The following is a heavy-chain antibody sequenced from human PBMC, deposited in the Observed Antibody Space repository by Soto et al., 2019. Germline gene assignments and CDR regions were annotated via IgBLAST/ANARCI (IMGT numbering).Heavy chain of an antibody. CDR2: INHSGST. CDR1: GGSFSGYY. J-gene: IGHJ4*02. Sequence: QVQLQQWGAGLLKPSETLSLTCAVYGGSFSGYYWSWIRQPPGKGLECIGEINHSGSTNYNPSLKSRVTISVDTSKNQFSLKLSSVTAADTAVYYCARGKSSSIAARPYDYWGQGTLVTVSS. D-gene: IGHD6-6*01. CDR3: ARGKSSSIAARPYDY. V-gene: IGHV4-34*01.